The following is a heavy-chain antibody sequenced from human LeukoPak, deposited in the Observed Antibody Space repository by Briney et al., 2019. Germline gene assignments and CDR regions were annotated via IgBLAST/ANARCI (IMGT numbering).Heavy chain of an antibody. CDR3: ARRLYGGNFDN. V-gene: IGHV4-59*01. D-gene: IGHD4-23*01. CDR2: IYYSGST. CDR1: GGSISSYY. Sequence: SETLCLTCTVSGGSISSYYWSWIRQPPGKGLECIGYIYYSGSTSYSPSLKSRVTISVDTSKNQFSLKLSSVAAADTAVYYCARRLYGGNFDNWVQGTLVTVSS. J-gene: IGHJ4*02.